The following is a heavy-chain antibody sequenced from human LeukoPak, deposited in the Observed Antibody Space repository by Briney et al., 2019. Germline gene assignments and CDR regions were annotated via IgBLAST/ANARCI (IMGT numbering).Heavy chain of an antibody. CDR2: IGSSGSTI. V-gene: IGHV3-48*03. D-gene: IGHD2-2*01. J-gene: IGHJ6*02. Sequence: GGSLRLSCAASGFTFSSYEMNWVRQAPGKGLEWVSYIGSSGSTIYYADSVKGRFTISRDNAKNSLYLQMNSLRAEDTAVYYCAAKDIVVVPAPFYYYGMDVWGQGTTVTVSS. CDR1: GFTFSSYE. CDR3: AAKDIVVVPAPFYYYGMDV.